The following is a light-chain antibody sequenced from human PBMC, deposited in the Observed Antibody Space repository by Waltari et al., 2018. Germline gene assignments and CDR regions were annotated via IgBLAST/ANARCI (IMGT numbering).Light chain of an antibody. CDR1: SSDVGAYNY. Sequence: QSALTQPPSASGSPGQSVTIPCTGTSSDVGAYNYVPWYQQHPGKAPKFMIYEVNKRPSGVPDRFSGSKSGNTASLTISGLQAEDEADYYCFSYAGSNTFVFGTGTEVTVL. CDR2: EVN. V-gene: IGLV2-8*01. CDR3: FSYAGSNTFV. J-gene: IGLJ1*01.